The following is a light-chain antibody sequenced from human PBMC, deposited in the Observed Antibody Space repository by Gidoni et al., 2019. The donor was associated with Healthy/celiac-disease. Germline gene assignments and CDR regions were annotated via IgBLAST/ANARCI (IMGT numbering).Light chain of an antibody. CDR2: EVN. V-gene: IGLV2-8*01. Sequence: QSALTQPPSASGSPGQSVTISCTGTSSDVGGYNYVSWYQQHPGKVPKLMIYEVNKRPSGVPDRFSGSKSGNTASLTVSGLQAEVEADYYCSSYAGTNFYVFGTGTKITVL. CDR3: SSYAGTNFYV. J-gene: IGLJ1*01. CDR1: SSDVGGYNY.